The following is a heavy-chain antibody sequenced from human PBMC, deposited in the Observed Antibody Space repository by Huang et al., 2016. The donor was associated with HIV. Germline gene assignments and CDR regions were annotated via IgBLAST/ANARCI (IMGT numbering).Heavy chain of an antibody. CDR3: VIMDDYFDY. CDR2: SGGNSGDI. J-gene: IGHJ4*02. D-gene: IGHD2-8*01. Sequence: EVQLVESGGGLVQPGWSLRLSCAASGFAFSQYAVHWVRQSPGMGLVWVSVSGGNSGDIAYAASGRGRFVISRDNAKKSLYLKMNGLRFEDTALYFCVIMDDYFDYWGQGVLVGVSS. V-gene: IGHV3-9*01. CDR1: GFAFSQYA.